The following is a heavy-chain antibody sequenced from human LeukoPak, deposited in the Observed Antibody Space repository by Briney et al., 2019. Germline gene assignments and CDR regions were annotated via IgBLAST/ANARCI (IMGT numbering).Heavy chain of an antibody. Sequence: GGSLRLSCAASGFTFTYYGMHWVRQSPGKGLEWVAFIRYAGSDIHYADSVKGRFTISRDNSKNALYLQLNSLRSEDTAVYYCAKDLGLQVGASPFDYWGQGTLVTVSS. CDR3: AKDLGLQVGASPFDY. D-gene: IGHD1-26*01. J-gene: IGHJ4*02. V-gene: IGHV3-30*02. CDR2: IRYAGSDI. CDR1: GFTFTYYG.